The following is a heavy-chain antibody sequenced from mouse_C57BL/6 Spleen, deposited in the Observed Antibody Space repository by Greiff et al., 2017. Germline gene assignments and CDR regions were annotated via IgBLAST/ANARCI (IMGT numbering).Heavy chain of an antibody. CDR1: GYTFTDYE. V-gene: IGHV1-15*01. CDR2: IDPETGGT. Sequence: VQLQQSGAELVRPGASVTLSCKASGYTFTDYEMHWVKQTPVHGLEWIGAIDPETGGTAYNQKFKGKAILTADKSSSTAYMELRSLTSEDSAVYYCTREGLFWFAYWGQGTLVTVSA. D-gene: IGHD1-1*01. J-gene: IGHJ3*01. CDR3: TREGLFWFAY.